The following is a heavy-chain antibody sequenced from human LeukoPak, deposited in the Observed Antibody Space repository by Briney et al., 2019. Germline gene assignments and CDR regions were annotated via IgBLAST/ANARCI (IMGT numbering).Heavy chain of an antibody. Sequence: PGGSLRLSCAASGFTFSSYGMHWARQAPGKGLEWVAVISYDGSNKYYADSVKGRFTISRDNSKNTLYLQMNSLRAEDTAVYYCASPVEMATIAYWGQGTLVTVSS. CDR3: ASPVEMATIAY. V-gene: IGHV3-30*03. CDR2: ISYDGSNK. J-gene: IGHJ4*02. D-gene: IGHD5-24*01. CDR1: GFTFSSYG.